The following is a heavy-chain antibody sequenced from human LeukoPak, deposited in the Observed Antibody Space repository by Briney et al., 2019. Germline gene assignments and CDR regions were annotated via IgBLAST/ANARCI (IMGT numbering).Heavy chain of an antibody. D-gene: IGHD3-9*01. CDR3: ATELLRYFDWLPPRKYYYYMDV. CDR2: YDPADGET. J-gene: IGHJ6*03. V-gene: IGHV1-24*01. CDR1: GYTLTELS. Sequence: GASVKVSCKVSGYTLTELSMHWVRQAPGKGLEWMGGYDPADGETIYAQKFQGRVTITADKSTSTAYMELSSLRSEDTAVYYCATELLRYFDWLPPRKYYYYMDVWGKGTTVTVSS.